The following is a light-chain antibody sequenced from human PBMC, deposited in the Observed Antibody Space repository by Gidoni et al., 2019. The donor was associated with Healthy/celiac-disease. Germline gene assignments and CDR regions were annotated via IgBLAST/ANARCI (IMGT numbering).Light chain of an antibody. J-gene: IGKJ2*01. CDR3: QQRSNWAPYT. V-gene: IGKV3-11*01. CDR1: QSVSSY. Sequence: EMVLTHSPATLSLSPGERAPLSCRASQSVSSYSAWYQQKPGHAPRLLIYDASTRATGIPASFSGSGSWTAFTLTISSLEPEDCAVYYCQQRSNWAPYTFGQGTKLEIK. CDR2: DAS.